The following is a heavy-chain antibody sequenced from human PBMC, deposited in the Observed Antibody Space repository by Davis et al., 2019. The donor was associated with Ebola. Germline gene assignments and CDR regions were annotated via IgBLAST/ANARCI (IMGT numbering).Heavy chain of an antibody. CDR2: IYYSGST. D-gene: IGHD2-15*01. V-gene: IGHV4-39*02. Sequence: MPSETLSLSCTVSGGSISSSSYYWGWIRQPPGKGLEWIGCIYYSGSTYYNPSLKSRVTISVDTSKNQFSLKLSSVTAADTAVYYCAREGSGPDYWGQGTLVTVSS. CDR3: AREGSGPDY. J-gene: IGHJ4*02. CDR1: GGSISSSSYY.